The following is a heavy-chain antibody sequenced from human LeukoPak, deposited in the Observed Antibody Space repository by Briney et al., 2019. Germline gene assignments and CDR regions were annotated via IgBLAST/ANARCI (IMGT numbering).Heavy chain of an antibody. Sequence: GGSLRLSCAASGFTFDDYGMSWVRQAPGKGLEWVSNINRNGGNTAYADSVKGRFTISRDNAKNSLYLQMNSLRAEDTAVYYCARVDSSGWYSDLDYWGQGTLVTVSS. CDR3: ARVDSSGWYSDLDY. CDR1: GFTFDDYG. J-gene: IGHJ4*02. D-gene: IGHD6-19*01. V-gene: IGHV3-20*04. CDR2: INRNGGNT.